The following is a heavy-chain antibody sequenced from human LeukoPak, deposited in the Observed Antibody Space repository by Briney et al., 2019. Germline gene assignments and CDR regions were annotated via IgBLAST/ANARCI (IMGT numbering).Heavy chain of an antibody. CDR2: INHSGST. V-gene: IGHV4-34*01. J-gene: IGHJ4*02. Sequence: TSETLSLTCAVYGGSFSGYYWSWIRQPPGKGLEWIGEINHSGSTNYNPSLKSRVTISVDTSKNQFSLKLSSVTAADTAVYYCAREKIAAANFDYWGQGTLVTVSS. D-gene: IGHD6-13*01. CDR3: AREKIAAANFDY. CDR1: GGSFSGYY.